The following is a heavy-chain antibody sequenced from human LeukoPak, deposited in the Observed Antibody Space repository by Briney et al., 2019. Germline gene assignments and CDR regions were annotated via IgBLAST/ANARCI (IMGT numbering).Heavy chain of an antibody. J-gene: IGHJ4*02. CDR2: IYTSGST. V-gene: IGHV4-4*07. CDR1: GGSISSYY. D-gene: IGHD6-19*01. Sequence: MASETLSLTCTVSGGSISSYYWSWIRQPAGKGLEWIGRIYTSGSTNYNPSLKSRVTMSVDTSKNQFSLKLSSVTAADTAVYYCARGYQYSSGWYEFQKVWYFDYWGQGTLVTVSS. CDR3: ARGYQYSSGWYEFQKVWYFDY.